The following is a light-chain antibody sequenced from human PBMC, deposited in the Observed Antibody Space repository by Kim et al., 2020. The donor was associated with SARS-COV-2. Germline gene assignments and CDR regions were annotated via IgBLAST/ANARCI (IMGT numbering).Light chain of an antibody. CDR1: SLRKYY. CDR3: NSRDSSGDRWL. V-gene: IGLV3-19*01. CDR2: GNS. J-gene: IGLJ3*02. Sequence: ALGKTVRITCQGDSLRKYYATWYQQKPGQAPVLVIYGNSNRPSGIPDRFSGSSSGNTGSLTITGAQAEDEADYYCNSRDSSGDRWLFGGGTKLTVL.